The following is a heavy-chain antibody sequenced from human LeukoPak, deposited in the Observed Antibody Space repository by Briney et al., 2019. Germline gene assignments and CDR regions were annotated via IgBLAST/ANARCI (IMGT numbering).Heavy chain of an antibody. CDR1: GYSISSGYY. J-gene: IGHJ4*02. D-gene: IGHD2-21*02. CDR3: ARMLVDGVTAIRGRYFDY. V-gene: IGHV4-38-2*02. Sequence: SETLSLTCIVSGYSISSGYYWGWIRQPPGKGQEWIGSMYHSGSTYYNPSLKSRVAISVDTSKNQVSLNLSSVTAADTAVYYCARMLVDGVTAIRGRYFDYWGQGTLVTVSS. CDR2: MYHSGST.